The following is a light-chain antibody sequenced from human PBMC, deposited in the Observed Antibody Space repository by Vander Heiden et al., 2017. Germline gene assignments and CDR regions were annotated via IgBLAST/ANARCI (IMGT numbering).Light chain of an antibody. CDR3: EHLNNFPLT. CDR2: SAS. CDR1: QGISSY. J-gene: IGKJ4*01. Sequence: DIQLTQSPSFLSASVGDRVTITFRASQGISSYLAWYQQTPGKAPKLLISSASALQSGAPSRFSGSGSGTEFTLTINSLQPEDSATFYCEHLNNFPLTFGGGTKVEI. V-gene: IGKV1-9*01.